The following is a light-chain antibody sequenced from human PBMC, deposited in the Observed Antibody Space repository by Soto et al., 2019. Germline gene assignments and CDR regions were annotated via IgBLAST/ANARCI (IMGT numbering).Light chain of an antibody. Sequence: SALTQPASVSGSPGQSITISCTGTSSDVAAYDYVSWYQQHPGQAPKLIIYEVANRPSGVSSRFSGSKSGSTASLTISGLQPEDEAHYYCSSYTIDSSVVFGGGTKLTVL. CDR3: SSYTIDSSVV. V-gene: IGLV2-14*01. CDR1: SSDVAAYDY. J-gene: IGLJ2*01. CDR2: EVA.